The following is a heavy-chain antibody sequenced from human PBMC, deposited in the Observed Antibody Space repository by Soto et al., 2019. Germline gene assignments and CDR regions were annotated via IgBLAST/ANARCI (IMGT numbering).Heavy chain of an antibody. J-gene: IGHJ4*02. Sequence: SETLSLTCTVSGGSISGYYWSWIRQPPGKGLEWIGYMYNTGSTVYNPSFKSRVTISVDTSKNQFSLNLSSVTAADTAVYYCARDNSGCSHFDYWGRGTLVTV. CDR3: ARDNSGCSHFDY. CDR2: MYNTGST. V-gene: IGHV4-59*01. CDR1: GGSISGYY. D-gene: IGHD3-22*01.